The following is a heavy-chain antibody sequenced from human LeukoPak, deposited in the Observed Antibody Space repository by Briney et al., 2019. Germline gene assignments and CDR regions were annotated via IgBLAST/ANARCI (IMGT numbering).Heavy chain of an antibody. V-gene: IGHV3-11*01. Sequence: AGSLRLSCAASGFIFSDYYMSWIRQAPGKGLEWVSDTSSSGSVRYYADSVKGRFTISRDNAKRSVFPQMNSLRDEDTAVYYCARAGEYSSSLSWFDPWGQGTLVTVSS. CDR1: GFIFSDYY. CDR2: TSSSGSVR. D-gene: IGHD6-6*01. CDR3: ARAGEYSSSLSWFDP. J-gene: IGHJ5*02.